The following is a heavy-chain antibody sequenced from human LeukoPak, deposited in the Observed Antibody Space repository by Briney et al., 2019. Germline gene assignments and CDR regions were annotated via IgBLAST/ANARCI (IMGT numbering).Heavy chain of an antibody. CDR3: ARDSGNTAMVYYYYGMDV. J-gene: IGHJ6*02. CDR2: IYYSGST. D-gene: IGHD5-18*01. CDR1: GGSISSYY. Sequence: PSETLSLTCTVSGGSISSYYWSWIRQPPGKGLEWIGYIYYSGSTYYNPSLKSRVTISVDTSKNQFSLKLSSVTAADTAVYYCARDSGNTAMVYYYYGMDVWGQGTTVTVSS. V-gene: IGHV4-59*12.